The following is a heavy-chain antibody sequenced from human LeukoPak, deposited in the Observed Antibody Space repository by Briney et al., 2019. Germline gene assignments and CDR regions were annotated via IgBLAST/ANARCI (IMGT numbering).Heavy chain of an antibody. J-gene: IGHJ6*03. D-gene: IGHD3-10*01. CDR1: GFTLSPYW. CDR2: INSDGSTT. V-gene: IGHV3-74*01. Sequence: GGSLRLSCAASGFTLSPYWMHWVRQAPGKGLLWVSRINSDGSTTDYADSVQGRFTISRDNAKNTLYLQTNSLRAEDTAVYYCARGRKAGVDNYYYMDVWGKGTTVTVSS. CDR3: ARGRKAGVDNYYYMDV.